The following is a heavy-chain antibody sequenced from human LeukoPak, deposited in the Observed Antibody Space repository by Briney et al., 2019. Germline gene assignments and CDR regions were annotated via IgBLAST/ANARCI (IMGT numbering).Heavy chain of an antibody. J-gene: IGHJ4*02. V-gene: IGHV3-13*01. CDR3: ARGSSGIPFDY. CDR2: IGTAGDT. Sequence: RGSLRLSCAASGFTFSSYDMHWVRQATGKGLEWVSAIGTAGDTYYPGSVKGRFTISRENAKNSLYLQMNSLRAGDTAVYYCARGSSGIPFDYWGQGTLVTVSS. CDR1: GFTFSSYD. D-gene: IGHD1-26*01.